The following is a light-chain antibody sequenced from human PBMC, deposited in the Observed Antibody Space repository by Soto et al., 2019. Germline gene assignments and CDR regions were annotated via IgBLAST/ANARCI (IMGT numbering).Light chain of an antibody. CDR1: QSVSSSY. J-gene: IGKJ5*01. CDR3: QQRSNWPPSIT. CDR2: GAS. V-gene: IGKV3D-20*02. Sequence: EIVFTHSPGTLSLSPGERATLSCRASQSVSSSYLAWYQQKPGQAPRLLIYGASSRATGIPDRFSGSGSGTDFTLTISRLEPEDFAVYYCQQRSNWPPSITFGQGTRLEIK.